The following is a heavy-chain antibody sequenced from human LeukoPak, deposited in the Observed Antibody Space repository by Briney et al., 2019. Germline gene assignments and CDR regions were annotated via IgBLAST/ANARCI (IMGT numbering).Heavy chain of an antibody. CDR2: INHSGST. CDR3: ARREAARPALWDY. D-gene: IGHD6-6*01. CDR1: GGSFSGYY. V-gene: IGHV4-34*01. Sequence: SETLSLTCAVYGGSFSGYYRSWIRQPPGKGLEWIGEINHSGSTNYNPSLKSRVTISVDTSKNQFSLKLSSVTAADTAVYYCARREAARPALWDYWGQGTLVTVSS. J-gene: IGHJ4*02.